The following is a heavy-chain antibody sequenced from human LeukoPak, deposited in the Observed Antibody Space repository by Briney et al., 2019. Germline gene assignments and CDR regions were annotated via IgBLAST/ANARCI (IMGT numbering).Heavy chain of an antibody. CDR2: IYYSGST. CDR1: GGSISSSSYY. J-gene: IGHJ4*02. V-gene: IGHV4-39*01. Sequence: PSETLSLTCTVSGGSISSSSYYWGWIRQPPGKGLEWIGSIYYSGSTYYNPSLKSRVTISVDTSKNQFSLKLSSVTAADTAVYYCARSYYDSSGYPNYFDYWGQGTLVTVSS. D-gene: IGHD3-22*01. CDR3: ARSYYDSSGYPNYFDY.